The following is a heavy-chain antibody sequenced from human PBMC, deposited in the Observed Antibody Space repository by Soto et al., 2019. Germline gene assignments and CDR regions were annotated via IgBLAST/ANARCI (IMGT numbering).Heavy chain of an antibody. CDR1: GFTVSRNY. CDR3: ARTNGVGDYYYYYYMDV. Sequence: GGSLRLSCAASGFTVSRNYMSWVRQAPGKGLEWVSVIYSGGSTYYADSGKGRFTISGHNSKKRLYLQMNSLRAEDTAVYYCARTNGVGDYYYYYYMDVWGKGTTVTVSS. V-gene: IGHV3-53*04. J-gene: IGHJ6*03. D-gene: IGHD2-8*01. CDR2: IYSGGST.